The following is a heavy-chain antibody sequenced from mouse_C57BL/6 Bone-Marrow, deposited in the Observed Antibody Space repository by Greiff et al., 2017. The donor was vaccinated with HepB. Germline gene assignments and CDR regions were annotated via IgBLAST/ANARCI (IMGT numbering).Heavy chain of an antibody. CDR2: INPGSGGT. Sequence: VQLQQSGAELVRPGTSVKVSCKASGYAFTNYLIEWVKQRPGQGLEWIGVINPGSGGTNYNEKFKGKATLTADKSSSTAYMQLSSLTSEDSAVYFCARSPYLWYFDVWAQGPRSPSPQ. CDR1: GYAFTNYL. D-gene: IGHD6-5*01. CDR3: ARSPYLWYFDV. J-gene: IGHJ1*03. V-gene: IGHV1-54*01.